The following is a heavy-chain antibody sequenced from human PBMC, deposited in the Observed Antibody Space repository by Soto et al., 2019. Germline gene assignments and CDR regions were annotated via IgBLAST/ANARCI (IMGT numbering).Heavy chain of an antibody. D-gene: IGHD1-20*01. V-gene: IGHV1-3*01. CDR1: GYTLTSYA. J-gene: IGHJ6*02. Sequence: ASVKVSCKASGYTLTSYAMHWVRQAPGQRLEWMGWINAGNGNTKYSQKFQGRVTITRDTSASTAYMELSSLRSEDTAVYYCARQYNWNPFFYYYGMDVWGQGTTVTVSS. CDR2: INAGNGNT. CDR3: ARQYNWNPFFYYYGMDV.